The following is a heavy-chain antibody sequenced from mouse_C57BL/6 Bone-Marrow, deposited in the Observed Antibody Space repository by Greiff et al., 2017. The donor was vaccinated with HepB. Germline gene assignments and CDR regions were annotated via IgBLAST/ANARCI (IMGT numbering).Heavy chain of an antibody. Sequence: VQLQQSGAELVRPGASVKLSCTASGFNFKDDYMHWVKQRPEQGLEWIGGIDPENGDTEYASKFQGKATITADTSSNTAYLQLSSLTSEDTAVYYCAAEGYYYGSSDAMDYWGQGTSVTVSS. J-gene: IGHJ4*01. V-gene: IGHV14-4*01. CDR3: AAEGYYYGSSDAMDY. CDR1: GFNFKDDY. D-gene: IGHD1-1*01. CDR2: IDPENGDT.